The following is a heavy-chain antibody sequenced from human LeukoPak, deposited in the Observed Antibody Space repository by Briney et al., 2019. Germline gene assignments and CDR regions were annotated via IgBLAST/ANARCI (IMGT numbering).Heavy chain of an antibody. Sequence: GAPVKVSCKASGGTFSSYAISWVGQAPEQGLEWMGRIIPILGIANYAQKFQGRVTITADKSTSTAYMELSSLRSEDTAVYYCARSSGSYGGWFDPWGQGTLVTVSS. CDR3: ARSSGSYGGWFDP. J-gene: IGHJ5*02. CDR1: GGTFSSYA. V-gene: IGHV1-69*04. CDR2: IIPILGIA. D-gene: IGHD1-26*01.